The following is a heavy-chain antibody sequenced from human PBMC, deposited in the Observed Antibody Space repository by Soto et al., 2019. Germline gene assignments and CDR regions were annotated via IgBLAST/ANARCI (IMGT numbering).Heavy chain of an antibody. J-gene: IGHJ3*02. D-gene: IGHD3-3*01. V-gene: IGHV3-11*06. Sequence: PGGSLRLSCAASGFTFSDYYMSWIRQAPGKGLEWVSYISSSSSYTNYADSVKGRFTISRDNAKNSLYLQMNSLRAEDTAVYYCARDGLYYDFWSGYYPAKHDAFDIWGQGTMVTVSS. CDR1: GFTFSDYY. CDR2: ISSSSSYT. CDR3: ARDGLYYDFWSGYYPAKHDAFDI.